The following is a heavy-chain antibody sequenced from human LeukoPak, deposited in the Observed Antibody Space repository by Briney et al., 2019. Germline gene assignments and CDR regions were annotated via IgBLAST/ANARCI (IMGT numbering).Heavy chain of an antibody. V-gene: IGHV3-48*01. D-gene: IGHD4-17*01. CDR3: ARDYGDYVNYYYGMDV. CDR2: ISSSSSTI. J-gene: IGHJ6*02. Sequence: GGSLRLSCAASGFTFSSYSMNWVRQAPGKGLEWVSYISSSSSTIYYADSVKGRFTISRDNAKNSLYLQMNGLRAEDTAVYYCARDYGDYVNYYYGMDVWGQGTTVTVSS. CDR1: GFTFSSYS.